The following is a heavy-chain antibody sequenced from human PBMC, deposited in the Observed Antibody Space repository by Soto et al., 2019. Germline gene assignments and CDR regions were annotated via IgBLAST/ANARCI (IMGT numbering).Heavy chain of an antibody. D-gene: IGHD4-17*01. V-gene: IGHV4-59*08. Sequence: SETLSLTCTVSGGYISSYYWSWIRQPPGKGLEWIGYIYYSGSTNYNPSLRSRVTISVDTSKNQFSLKLSSVTAADTAVYYCARHGPNYGDYYLGPYDYWGQGTLVTVSS. CDR1: GGYISSYY. J-gene: IGHJ4*02. CDR2: IYYSGST. CDR3: ARHGPNYGDYYLGPYDY.